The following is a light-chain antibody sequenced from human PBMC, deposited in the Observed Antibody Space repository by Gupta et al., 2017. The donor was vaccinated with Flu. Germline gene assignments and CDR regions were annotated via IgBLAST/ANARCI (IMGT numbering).Light chain of an antibody. CDR1: QSISSW. V-gene: IGKV1-5*03. Sequence: DIQMTQSPSTLSASVGDRVTITCRASQSISSWLAWYQQKPGKAPKLLIYKGSSLESGVPSRFSGSDSGTEFTLTISSLQPDDFATYYCQHENSYPWTFGQGTKVEIK. J-gene: IGKJ1*01. CDR2: KGS. CDR3: QHENSYPWT.